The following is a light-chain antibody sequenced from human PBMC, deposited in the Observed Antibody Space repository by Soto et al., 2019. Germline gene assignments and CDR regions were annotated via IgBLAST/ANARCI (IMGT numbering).Light chain of an antibody. Sequence: EIVLTQSPGTLSLSPGETATLSCRASQTIGRNYLAWYQQKPGQAPRLLIYGASSRATGIPDRFSGSGSGTDFTLTISRLEPEDFAVYYCQQYGSSPPFTFGPGTKVDI. V-gene: IGKV3-20*01. CDR1: QTIGRNY. CDR2: GAS. J-gene: IGKJ3*01. CDR3: QQYGSSPPFT.